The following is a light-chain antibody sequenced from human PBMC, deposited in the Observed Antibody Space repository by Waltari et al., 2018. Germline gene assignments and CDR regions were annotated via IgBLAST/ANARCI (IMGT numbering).Light chain of an antibody. CDR1: QSISSW. CDR3: QHPTWT. V-gene: IGKV1-5*03. J-gene: IGKJ1*01. Sequence: DIQMTQSPSTLSASVGHRVTITCRASQSISSWLAWYQQKPGKAPKLLIYRASTLESGVPSRFSGSGSGTDFTLTISSLQPDDFATYYCQHPTWTFGQGTKVEVK. CDR2: RAS.